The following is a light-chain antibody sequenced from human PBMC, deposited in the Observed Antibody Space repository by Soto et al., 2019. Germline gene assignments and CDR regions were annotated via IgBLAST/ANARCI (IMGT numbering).Light chain of an antibody. CDR2: KAS. CDR1: QSISSW. J-gene: IGKJ2*01. Sequence: DIQMTQSPSTLSASVGDRVTITCRASQSISSWLAWYQQKPGKAPKLLIYKASSLESGVTSRFSGSGSGTEFTLTISSLQPDDFATYYSQQYNSYSYTFGQGTKLEIK. V-gene: IGKV1-5*03. CDR3: QQYNSYSYT.